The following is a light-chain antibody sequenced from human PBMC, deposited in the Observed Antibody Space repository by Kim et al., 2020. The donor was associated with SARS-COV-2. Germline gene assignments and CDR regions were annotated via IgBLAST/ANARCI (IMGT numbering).Light chain of an antibody. J-gene: IGLJ2*01. CDR3: HVWDSTTTV. Sequence: YELTQPPSVSVSPGQTASITCSGDRLGDKYACWYQQKPGQSPVVVIYQDTKRPSGIPERFSGSNSGNTATLTISGTQAMDEADYYCHVWDSTTTVFGGGTRLSVL. V-gene: IGLV3-1*01. CDR1: RLGDKY. CDR2: QDT.